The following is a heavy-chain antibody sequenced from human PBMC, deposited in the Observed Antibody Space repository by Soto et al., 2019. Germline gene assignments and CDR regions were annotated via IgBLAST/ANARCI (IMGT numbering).Heavy chain of an antibody. CDR3: ARDLHYYGSGSYLSYYYYGMDV. Sequence: SVKVSCKASGGTFSRYAISWVRQAPGQGLEWMGGIIPIFGTANYAQKFQGRVTITADKSTSTAYMELSSLRSEDTAVYYCARDLHYYGSGSYLSYYYYGMDVWGQGTTVTVSS. D-gene: IGHD3-10*01. J-gene: IGHJ6*02. CDR2: IIPIFGTA. CDR1: GGTFSRYA. V-gene: IGHV1-69*06.